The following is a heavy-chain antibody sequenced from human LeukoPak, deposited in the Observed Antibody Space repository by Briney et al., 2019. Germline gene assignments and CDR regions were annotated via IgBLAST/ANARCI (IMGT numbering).Heavy chain of an antibody. D-gene: IGHD3-16*02. CDR3: AREGGGSNRCLD. V-gene: IGHV4-4*07. Sequence: SETLSLTCTVSGGSISGYFWSWIRQPAGKGLEWIGRIYATGTTNYNPSLKSRVTMSVDTSKNQFSLNLTSVTAADSAVYYCAREGGGSNRCLDWGQGTLVTVSS. CDR2: IYATGTT. CDR1: GGSISGYF. J-gene: IGHJ1*01.